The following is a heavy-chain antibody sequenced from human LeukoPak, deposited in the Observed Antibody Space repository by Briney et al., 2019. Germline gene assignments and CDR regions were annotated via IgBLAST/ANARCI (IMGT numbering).Heavy chain of an antibody. CDR1: GFTFSRYW. Sequence: PGGSLRLSCAASGFTFSRYWMTWVRQAPGNGLEWVANIKQDGSEKYYVDSVKGRFTISRDNAKNSLYLQMNSLRAEDTAVYYCARAPGWFGELSNFDYWGQGTLVTVSS. V-gene: IGHV3-7*01. D-gene: IGHD3-10*01. J-gene: IGHJ4*02. CDR2: IKQDGSEK. CDR3: ARAPGWFGELSNFDY.